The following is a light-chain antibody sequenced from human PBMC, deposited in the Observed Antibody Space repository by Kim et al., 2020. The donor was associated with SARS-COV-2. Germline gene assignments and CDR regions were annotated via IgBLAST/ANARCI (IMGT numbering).Light chain of an antibody. J-gene: IGLJ3*02. CDR3: AAWDDSLNAWV. CDR2: SND. Sequence: GPRVTISCSGGSSNIGSYPVNWYQHVPGTAPKLLIYSNDQRPAGVPDRLSGSKSGTSASLAVSGLQSEDEANYFCAAWDDSLNAWVFGGGTKLTVL. V-gene: IGLV1-44*01. CDR1: SSNIGSYP.